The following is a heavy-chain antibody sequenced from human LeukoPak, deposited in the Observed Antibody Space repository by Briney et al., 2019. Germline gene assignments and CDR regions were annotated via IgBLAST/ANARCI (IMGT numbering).Heavy chain of an antibody. CDR3: ARDLYYYDSSGYKD. J-gene: IGHJ4*02. CDR1: GGTFSSYA. Sequence: SVEVSCKASGGTFSSYAISWVRQAPGQGLEWMGGIIPIFGTANYAQKFQGRVTITADESTSTAYMELSSLRSEDTAVYYCARDLYYYDSSGYKDWGQGTLVTVSS. D-gene: IGHD3-22*01. CDR2: IIPIFGTA. V-gene: IGHV1-69*01.